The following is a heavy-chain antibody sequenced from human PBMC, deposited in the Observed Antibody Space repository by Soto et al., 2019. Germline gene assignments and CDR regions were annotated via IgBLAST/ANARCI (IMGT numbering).Heavy chain of an antibody. CDR3: ARGGTYYDFWSGYSYYFDY. J-gene: IGHJ4*02. CDR1: GYTFTSYD. D-gene: IGHD3-3*01. Sequence: ASVKVSCKASGYTFTSYDINWVRQATGQGLEWMGWMNPNSGNTGYAQKFQGRVTMTRNTSISTAYMELSSLRSEDTAVYYCARGGTYYDFWSGYSYYFDYWGQGTLVTVSS. V-gene: IGHV1-8*01. CDR2: MNPNSGNT.